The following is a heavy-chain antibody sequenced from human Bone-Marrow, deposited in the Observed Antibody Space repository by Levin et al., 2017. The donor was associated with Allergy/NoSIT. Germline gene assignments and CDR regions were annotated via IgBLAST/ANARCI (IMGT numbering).Heavy chain of an antibody. CDR2: IFPTNGAT. CDR1: GDSFTKYY. CDR3: ARERRDTFNFDS. D-gene: IGHD2/OR15-2a*01. Sequence: ASVKVSCKASGDSFTKYYIHWVRQAPGQGLEWMGVIFPTNGATKYAQKFQGRVTMTRDTSTTTLYMELTSLTSEDTAIFYCARERRDTFNFDSWGQGTLVTVSS. V-gene: IGHV1-46*01. J-gene: IGHJ4*02.